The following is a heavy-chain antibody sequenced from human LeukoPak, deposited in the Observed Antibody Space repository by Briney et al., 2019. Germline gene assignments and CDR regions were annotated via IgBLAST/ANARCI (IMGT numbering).Heavy chain of an antibody. D-gene: IGHD6-19*01. J-gene: IGHJ6*03. CDR2: INPNSGGT. V-gene: IGHV1-2*02. Sequence: GASVKVSCKASGYTFTGYYMHWVRQAPGQGLEWMGWINPNSGGTNYAQKFQGRVTITRNTSISTAYMELSSLRSEDTAVYYCARGETARKQWLYYYYYYMDVWGKGTTVTVSS. CDR3: ARGETARKQWLYYYYYYMDV. CDR1: GYTFTGYY.